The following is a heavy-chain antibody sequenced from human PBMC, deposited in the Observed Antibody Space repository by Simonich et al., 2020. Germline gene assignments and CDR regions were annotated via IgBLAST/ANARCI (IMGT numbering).Heavy chain of an antibody. Sequence: EVQLVESGGGLVQPGGSLRLSWAAYGFTFCSYWMHWVRQDPGKVLVRGLRIKCVGSSTSYANSVKGRFTISRDNAKNTLYLQMNSLRAEDTAVYYCARGGWSSSWYYWGQGTLVTVSS. CDR1: GFTFCSYW. CDR3: ARGGWSSSWYY. D-gene: IGHD6-13*01. V-gene: IGHV3-74*01. CDR2: IKCVGSST. J-gene: IGHJ4*02.